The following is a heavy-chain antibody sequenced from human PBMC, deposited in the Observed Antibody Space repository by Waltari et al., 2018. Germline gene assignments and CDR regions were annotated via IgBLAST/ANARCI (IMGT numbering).Heavy chain of an antibody. V-gene: IGHV3-64*07. CDR2: ITGNGYGT. D-gene: IGHD6-13*01. Sequence: EVQLVESGGGLVQSGGSLRLSCAASGFIFSDYAMHWVRQAPGEDPDYGAGITGNGYGTYYADSVKGRVSISRDNSKNTLYLQMGSLTVEDTAVYYCARRGSNWSPYDLWGQGTLVTVSS. CDR1: GFIFSDYA. J-gene: IGHJ4*02. CDR3: ARRGSNWSPYDL.